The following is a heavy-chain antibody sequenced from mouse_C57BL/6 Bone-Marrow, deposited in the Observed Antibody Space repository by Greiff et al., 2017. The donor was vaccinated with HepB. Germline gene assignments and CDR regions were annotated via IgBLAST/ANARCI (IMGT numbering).Heavy chain of an antibody. D-gene: IGHD2-2*01. CDR1: GYAFTNYL. J-gene: IGHJ4*01. CDR3: ARRRVTDYYAMDY. Sequence: VQLQQSGAELVRPGTSVKVSCKASGYAFTNYLIEWVKQRPGQGLEWIGVINPGSGGTNYNEKFKGKATLTADKSSSTAYMQLSSLTSEDSAVYLCARRRVTDYYAMDYWGQGTSVTVSS. V-gene: IGHV1-54*01. CDR2: INPGSGGT.